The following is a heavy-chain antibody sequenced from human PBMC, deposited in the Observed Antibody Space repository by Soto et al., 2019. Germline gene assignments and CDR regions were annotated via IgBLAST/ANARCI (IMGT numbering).Heavy chain of an antibody. CDR2: IIPIFGTA. CDR1: GGTFSSYA. V-gene: IGHV1-69*12. Sequence: QVQLVQSGAEVQKPGSSVKVSCKASGGTFSSYAISWVRQAPGQGLEWMGGIIPIFGTADYAQKFQGRVTITADESTSTAYMELSSLRSEDTAVYYCASVETQRYYSGMDVWGQGTTVTVSS. CDR3: ASVETQRYYSGMDV. D-gene: IGHD2-15*01. J-gene: IGHJ6*02.